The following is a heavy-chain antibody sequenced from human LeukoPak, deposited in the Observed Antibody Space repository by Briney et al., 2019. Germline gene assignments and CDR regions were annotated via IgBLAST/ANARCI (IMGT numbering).Heavy chain of an antibody. CDR3: APSGTRGYFDY. CDR1: GFTFSIYW. Sequence: GGSLRLSCAASGFTFSIYWMIWVRQAPGKGLEGVANIKQDGSEKYYVDSVKGRFTISRDNAKNSLYLQMNGLRAEDTAVYYCAPSGTRGYFDYWGQGALVTVSS. CDR2: IKQDGSEK. V-gene: IGHV3-7*02. D-gene: IGHD3-10*01. J-gene: IGHJ4*02.